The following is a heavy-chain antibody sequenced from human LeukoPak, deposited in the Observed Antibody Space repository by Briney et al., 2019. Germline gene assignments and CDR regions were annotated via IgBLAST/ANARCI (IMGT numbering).Heavy chain of an antibody. D-gene: IGHD2-15*01. V-gene: IGHV3-7*01. CDR1: GFTFSSYR. CDR2: IKQDGSEK. CDR3: ARDSSSPYYYYGMDV. Sequence: GGSLRLSCAASGFTFSSYRMSWVRQAPGKGLEWVSNIKQDGSEKYYLDSVKGRFTISRDNAKNSQYLQMNSLRAEDTAVYYCARDSSSPYYYYGMDVWGQGTTVTVSS. J-gene: IGHJ6*02.